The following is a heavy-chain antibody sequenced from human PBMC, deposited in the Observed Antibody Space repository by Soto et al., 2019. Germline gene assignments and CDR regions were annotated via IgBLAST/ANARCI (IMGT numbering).Heavy chain of an antibody. V-gene: IGHV3-30-3*01. CDR2: ISYDGSNK. D-gene: IGHD2-8*02. Sequence: QVQLVESGGGVVQPGRSLRLSCAASGFTFSSYAMHWVRQAPGKGLEWVAVISYDGSNKYYADSVKGRFTISRDNSKNTLYLQMNSLRAEDTAVYYCASLVFDYWGQVTLVTVSS. CDR3: ASLVFDY. J-gene: IGHJ4*02. CDR1: GFTFSSYA.